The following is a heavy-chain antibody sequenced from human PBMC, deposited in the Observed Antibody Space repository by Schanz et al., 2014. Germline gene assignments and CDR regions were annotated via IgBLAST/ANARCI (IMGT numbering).Heavy chain of an antibody. CDR1: GGSISSSSYF. CDR3: ARARGYNYGLFDY. V-gene: IGHV4-39*07. CDR2: IHHIGST. Sequence: QLQLQESGPGLVKPSETLSLTCTVSGGSISSSSYFWGWIRQPPGKGLEWIGGIHHIGSTYHNPSLRSRLTMSLDTSRNHFSLRLTSVSAADTAVYYCARARGYNYGLFDYWGLGTLVTVSS. J-gene: IGHJ4*01. D-gene: IGHD5-18*01.